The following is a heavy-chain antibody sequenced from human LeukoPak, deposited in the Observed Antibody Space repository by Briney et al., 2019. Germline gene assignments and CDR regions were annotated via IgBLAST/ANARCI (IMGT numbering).Heavy chain of an antibody. J-gene: IGHJ4*02. CDR3: ARNVGRSSWNSGFDY. CDR1: GDSISSDYYY. CDR2: IYYSGNT. Sequence: PSETQSLTCTVSGDSISSDYYYWGWIRQPPGKGLEWIGTIYYSGNTYYNPSLKSRVTISVDTSKKQFSLKLRFVTAADTAIYYCARNVGRSSWNSGFDYWGEGDLGTVSS. D-gene: IGHD6-13*01. V-gene: IGHV4-39*01.